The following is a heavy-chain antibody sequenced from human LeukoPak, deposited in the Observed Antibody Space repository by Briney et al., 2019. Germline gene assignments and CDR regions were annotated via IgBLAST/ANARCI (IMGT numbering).Heavy chain of an antibody. CDR3: AKAPYCGGDCYTAFDY. CDR2: ISGSGGST. J-gene: IGHJ4*02. Sequence: GSLRLSCAASGFTFSSYAMSWVRQAPGKGLEWVSAISGSGGSTYYADSVKGRFTISRDNSKNTLYLRMNSLRAEDTAVYYCAKAPYCGGDCYTAFDYWGQGTLVTVSS. D-gene: IGHD2-21*02. V-gene: IGHV3-23*01. CDR1: GFTFSSYA.